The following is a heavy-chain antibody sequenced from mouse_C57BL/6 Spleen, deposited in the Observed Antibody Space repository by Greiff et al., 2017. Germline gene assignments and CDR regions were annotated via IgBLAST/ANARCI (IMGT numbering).Heavy chain of an antibody. V-gene: IGHV1-62-2*01. CDR1: GYTFTEYT. J-gene: IGHJ2*01. CDR3: ARLSAYYKYFDY. CDR2: FYPGSGSI. D-gene: IGHD2-12*01. Sequence: VQLQQSGAELVKPGASVKLSCKASGYTFTEYTIHWVKQRSGQGLEWIGWFYPGSGSIKYNEKFKDKATLTADKSSSTAYMELSRLTSEDSAVYFGARLSAYYKYFDYWGQGTTLTVSS.